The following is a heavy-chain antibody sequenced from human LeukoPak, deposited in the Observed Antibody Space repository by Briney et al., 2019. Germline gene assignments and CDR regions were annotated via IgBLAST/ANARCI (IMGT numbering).Heavy chain of an antibody. V-gene: IGHV4-4*07. D-gene: IGHD1-26*01. CDR2: IFTSGST. CDR1: GASINTYY. CDR3: ARDRDTGSSSNRYYFDY. J-gene: IGHJ4*02. Sequence: SETLSLTCTVSGASINTYYWSWVRQPAGKGLEWIGRIFTSGSTNYNPSLKSRVTMSVDTSKNQFSLKLSSLTAADTAVYYCARDRDTGSSSNRYYFDYWGQGTLVTVSS.